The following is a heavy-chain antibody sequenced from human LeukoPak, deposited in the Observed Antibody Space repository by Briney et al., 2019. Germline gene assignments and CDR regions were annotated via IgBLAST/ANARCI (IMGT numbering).Heavy chain of an antibody. CDR2: IYPGDSDT. Sequence: GESLKISCKGSGYSFASDWIAWVRQMPGKGLEWMGIIYPGDSDTRYSPSFQGQVTISADKSISTAYLQWSSLKASDTAIYYCARHLRRVATDSYYFMDVWGNGTTVTVYS. CDR3: ARHLRRVATDSYYFMDV. J-gene: IGHJ6*03. CDR1: GYSFASDW. V-gene: IGHV5-51*01. D-gene: IGHD1-1*01.